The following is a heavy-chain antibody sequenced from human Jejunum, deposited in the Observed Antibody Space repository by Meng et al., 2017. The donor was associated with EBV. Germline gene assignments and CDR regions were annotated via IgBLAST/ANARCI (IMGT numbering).Heavy chain of an antibody. CDR1: GDTLFNGGHY. CDR3: ARDTNGDYGWVDP. CDR2: IFYTGNT. V-gene: IGHV4-30-4*01. Sequence: VHPHESVPSLAKPLTTLSLTCAVSGDTLFNGGHYWTWIRQPPGKGLEWIGYIFYTGNTYYNPSLKSRVTISLDISKNQFSLNLTSVTAADTAVYYCARDTNGDYGWVDPWGQGTLVTVSS. D-gene: IGHD4-17*01. J-gene: IGHJ5*02.